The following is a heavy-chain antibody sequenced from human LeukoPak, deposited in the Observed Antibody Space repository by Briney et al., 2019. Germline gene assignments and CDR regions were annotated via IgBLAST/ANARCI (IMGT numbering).Heavy chain of an antibody. J-gene: IGHJ5*02. CDR2: IYTSGST. Sequence: SSETLSLTCTVSGGSISSYYRSWIRQPAGKGLEWIGRIYTSGSTNYNPSLKSRVTMSVDTSKNQFSLKLTSVTAADTAVYYCARAPLWFGELLPQGKFDPWGQGILVSVSS. V-gene: IGHV4-4*07. CDR3: ARAPLWFGELLPQGKFDP. CDR1: GGSISSYY. D-gene: IGHD3-10*01.